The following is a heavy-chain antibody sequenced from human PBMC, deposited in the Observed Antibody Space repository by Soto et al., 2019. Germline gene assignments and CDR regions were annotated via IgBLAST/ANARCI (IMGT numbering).Heavy chain of an antibody. CDR3: ARGTNYAMDV. CDR2: TYYRSKWYS. J-gene: IGHJ6*02. V-gene: IGHV6-1*01. D-gene: IGHD1-1*01. Sequence: SQTLSLTCAISGDRVSSNSAAWNWIRQSKSRGLEWLGRTYYRSKWYSDYAVSVKSRISINSDTSKNHCSLHLTSMTPEDTAVYYCARGTNYAMDVWGQGTTVTVS. CDR1: GDRVSSNSAA.